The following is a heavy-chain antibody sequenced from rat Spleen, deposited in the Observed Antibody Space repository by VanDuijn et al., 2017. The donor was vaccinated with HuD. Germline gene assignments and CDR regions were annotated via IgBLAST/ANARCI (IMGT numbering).Heavy chain of an antibody. J-gene: IGHJ3*01. Sequence: QVQLKESGPGLVQPSQTLSLTCTVSGFSLTNYHISWVRQPPGRGLVWMGTIWGNGNTNYNSALKSRLSISRDTSKSQVFLKMNNLPTEDTAMYFCARSNPGLAYWGQGTLVTVSS. CDR1: GFSLTNYH. D-gene: IGHD3-8*01. CDR2: IWGNGNT. CDR3: ARSNPGLAY. V-gene: IGHV2S61*01.